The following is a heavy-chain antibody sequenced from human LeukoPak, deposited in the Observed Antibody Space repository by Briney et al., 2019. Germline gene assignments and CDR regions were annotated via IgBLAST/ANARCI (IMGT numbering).Heavy chain of an antibody. D-gene: IGHD6-13*01. Sequence: SQTLSLTCTVSGGSISSGSYYWSWIRQPAGKGLEWIGRIYTSGGTNYNPSLKSRVTISVDTSKNQFSLKLSSVTAADTAVYYCAREKSSWSGLDAFDIWGQGTMVTVSS. V-gene: IGHV4-61*02. CDR2: IYTSGGT. CDR1: GGSISSGSYY. J-gene: IGHJ3*02. CDR3: AREKSSWSGLDAFDI.